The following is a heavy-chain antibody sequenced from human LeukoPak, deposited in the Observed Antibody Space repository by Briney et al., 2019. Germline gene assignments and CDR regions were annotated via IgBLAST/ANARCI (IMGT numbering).Heavy chain of an antibody. J-gene: IGHJ5*02. CDR2: INPSGGST. Sequence: ASVKASCKASGYTFTSYYMHWVRQAPGQGLEWMGIINPSGGSTTYAQKFQGRVTMTRDTSTSTVYMALSSLTPEDTAVYYCARAGYWAASGYATTWGQGTLVTVSS. D-gene: IGHD6-13*01. CDR3: ARAGYWAASGYATT. CDR1: GYTFTSYY. V-gene: IGHV1-46*03.